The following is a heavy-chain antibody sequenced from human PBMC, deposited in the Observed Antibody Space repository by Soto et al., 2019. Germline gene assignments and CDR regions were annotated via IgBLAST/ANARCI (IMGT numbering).Heavy chain of an antibody. J-gene: IGHJ6*03. CDR3: ARGSSGWSTSLYYYYYYMDV. CDR2: INHSGST. D-gene: IGHD2-2*01. Sequence: TSETLSLTCAVYGLSFSGYYWSWIRQPPGKGLEWIGEINHSGSTNYNPSLKSRVTISVDTSKNQFSLKLSSVTAADTAVYYCARGSSGWSTSLYYYYYYMDVWGKGTTVTVSS. CDR1: GLSFSGYY. V-gene: IGHV4-34*01.